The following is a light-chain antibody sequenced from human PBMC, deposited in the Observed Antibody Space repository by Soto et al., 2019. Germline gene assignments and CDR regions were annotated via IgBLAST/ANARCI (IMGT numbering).Light chain of an antibody. Sequence: DIQRTQSPSTLSASVGDRVTITCRASQSISSWLAWYQQKPGKAPQVLIYKASSLESGVPSRFSGSGSGTEFTLTISSLQPDDFATYYCQQYDSYSWTFGRGTKVEIK. CDR2: KAS. CDR1: QSISSW. CDR3: QQYDSYSWT. V-gene: IGKV1-5*03. J-gene: IGKJ1*01.